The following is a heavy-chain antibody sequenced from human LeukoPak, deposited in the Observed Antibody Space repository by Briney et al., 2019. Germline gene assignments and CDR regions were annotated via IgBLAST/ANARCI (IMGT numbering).Heavy chain of an antibody. Sequence: ASVKVSCKASGYTFTSYYMHWVRQAPGQGLEWMGIVNPSGGSTSYAQKFQGRVTITRDTSTSTVYMELSSLRSEDTAVYYCATTRAKVARYAFDIWGQGTMVTVSS. D-gene: IGHD1-1*01. J-gene: IGHJ3*02. V-gene: IGHV1-46*01. CDR1: GYTFTSYY. CDR2: VNPSGGST. CDR3: ATTRAKVARYAFDI.